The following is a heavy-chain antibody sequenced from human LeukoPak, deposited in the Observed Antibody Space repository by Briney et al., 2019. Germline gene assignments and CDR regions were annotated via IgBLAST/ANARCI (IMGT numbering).Heavy chain of an antibody. D-gene: IGHD3-10*01. V-gene: IGHV4-34*01. J-gene: IGHJ4*02. CDR3: ARGGFGAPFDY. CDR1: GGSFSGYY. CDR2: INHSGST. Sequence: SETLSLTCAVYGGSFSGYYLSWIRQPPGKGLEWIGEINHSGSTNYNPSLKSRVTISVDTSKNQFSLKLSSVTAADTAVYYCARGGFGAPFDYWGQGTLVTVSS.